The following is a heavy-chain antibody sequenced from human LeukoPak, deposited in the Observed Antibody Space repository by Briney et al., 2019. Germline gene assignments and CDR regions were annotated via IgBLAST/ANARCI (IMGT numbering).Heavy chain of an antibody. Sequence: ASVKVSCKASGYTFTSYYMHWVRQAPGQGLEWMGIINPSGGSTSYAQKFQGRVTMTRDMSTSTVYMELSSLRSEDTAVYYCARDIGCSSTSCYVFAFDIWGQGTMVTVSS. D-gene: IGHD2-2*01. CDR1: GYTFTSYY. CDR2: INPSGGST. V-gene: IGHV1-46*01. J-gene: IGHJ3*02. CDR3: ARDIGCSSTSCYVFAFDI.